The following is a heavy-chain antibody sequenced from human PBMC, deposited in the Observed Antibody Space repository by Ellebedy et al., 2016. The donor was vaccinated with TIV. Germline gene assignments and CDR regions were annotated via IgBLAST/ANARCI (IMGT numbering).Heavy chain of an antibody. CDR1: GASISSYF. J-gene: IGHJ4*02. V-gene: IGHV4-59*01. Sequence: MPSETLSLTCTVSGASISSYFWSWIRQPPGKGLEWIGYISNTGNTNYNPSLKSRVSISLYTSRSQFSLSLTSVTAADTAVYFCASDRRGSYDFWGQGTLTAVSS. CDR3: ASDRRGSYDF. CDR2: ISNTGNT. D-gene: IGHD3-10*01.